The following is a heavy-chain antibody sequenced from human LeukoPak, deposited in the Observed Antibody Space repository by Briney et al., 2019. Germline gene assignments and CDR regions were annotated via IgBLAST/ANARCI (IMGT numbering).Heavy chain of an antibody. Sequence: SETLSLTCAVYGVSFYGYHWNWIRQSPGKGLEWIGEINDRGHTNYNPSLKSRVTISADTSRKQFSLKLTSVTAADTAVYYCARDPTTEVDVPYYFDFWGQGTLVAVSS. V-gene: IGHV4-34*01. J-gene: IGHJ4*02. CDR1: GVSFYGYH. CDR3: ARDPTTEVDVPYYFDF. D-gene: IGHD1-14*01. CDR2: INDRGHT.